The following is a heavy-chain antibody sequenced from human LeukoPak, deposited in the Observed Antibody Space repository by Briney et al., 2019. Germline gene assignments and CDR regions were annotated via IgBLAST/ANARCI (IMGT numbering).Heavy chain of an antibody. Sequence: RSGGSLRLSCAASGFSFNDYGMSWVRQAPGQGPEWVSGITWNGGSTDYAASVKGRFTISRDNAKNSLYLQMNSLRAEDTAVYYCAELGITMIGGVWGKGTTVTISS. V-gene: IGHV3-20*04. J-gene: IGHJ6*04. CDR3: AELGITMIGGV. D-gene: IGHD3-10*02. CDR1: GFSFNDYG. CDR2: ITWNGGST.